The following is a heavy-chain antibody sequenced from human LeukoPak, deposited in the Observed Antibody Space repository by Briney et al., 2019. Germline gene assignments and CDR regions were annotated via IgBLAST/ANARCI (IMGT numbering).Heavy chain of an antibody. J-gene: IGHJ3*02. V-gene: IGHV3-33*01. CDR1: GFTFSSYG. Sequence: PGRSLRLSCAASGFTFSSYGMHWVRQAPGKGLEWVAVIWYDGSNKYYADSVKGRFTISRDNSKNTLYLQMNSLRAEDTAVYYCARDGLDYYDSSGYSSAFDIWGQGTMVTVSS. CDR3: ARDGLDYYDSSGYSSAFDI. D-gene: IGHD3-22*01. CDR2: IWYDGSNK.